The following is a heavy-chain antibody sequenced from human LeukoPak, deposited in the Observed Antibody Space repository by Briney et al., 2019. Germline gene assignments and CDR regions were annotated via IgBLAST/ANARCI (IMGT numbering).Heavy chain of an antibody. V-gene: IGHV3-23*01. CDR1: GFAFSSYA. J-gene: IGHJ4*02. CDR3: AKICGYDYALFDY. Sequence: GGSLRLSCAASGFAFSSYAMSWVRQAPGKGLEWVSAISGSGGSTYYADSVKGRFTISRDNSKNTLYLQMNSLRAEDTAVYYCAKICGYDYALFDYWGQGTLVTVSS. CDR2: ISGSGGST. D-gene: IGHD5-12*01.